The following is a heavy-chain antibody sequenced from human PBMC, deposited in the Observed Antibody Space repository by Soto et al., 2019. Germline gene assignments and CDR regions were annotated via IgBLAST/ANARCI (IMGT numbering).Heavy chain of an antibody. Sequence: QMQLVQSGAAVKKPGYSVKVSCKASGGTLSSFINYPINWVRQAPGQGLEWMGGIVPNVGTVNYAQKFQGRVTITADKSTGTAYMEVSSLRSEDTAIYYCARRDTSGFLRYFDNWGQGTLVTVSS. CDR1: GGTLSSFINYP. CDR2: IVPNVGTV. CDR3: ARRDTSGFLRYFDN. J-gene: IGHJ4*02. V-gene: IGHV1-69*06. D-gene: IGHD3-3*01.